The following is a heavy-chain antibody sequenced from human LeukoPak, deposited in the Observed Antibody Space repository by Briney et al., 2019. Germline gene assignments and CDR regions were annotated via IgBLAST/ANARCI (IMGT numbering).Heavy chain of an antibody. J-gene: IGHJ5*02. V-gene: IGHV4-30-2*01. CDR2: ISHSGST. CDR3: ARGFKRYYYDSSGANWFDP. Sequence: PSETLSLTCAVSGGSISGGGPSWSWIRQPPGKGLEWIGYISHSGSTYYNPSLKSRVTISVDRSKNQFSLKLSSVTAADTAVYYGARGFKRYYYDSSGANWFDPWGQGTLVTVSS. D-gene: IGHD3-22*01. CDR1: GGSISGGGPS.